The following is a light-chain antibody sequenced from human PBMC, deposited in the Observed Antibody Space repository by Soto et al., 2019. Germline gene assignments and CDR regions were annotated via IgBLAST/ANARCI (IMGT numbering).Light chain of an antibody. V-gene: IGLV1-44*01. CDR2: SDY. CDR3: AAWDDNLNGPL. J-gene: IGLJ3*02. CDR1: NSNIGRYS. Sequence: QSVLTQPPSLSGTPGQRVTISCSGSNSNIGRYSVNWYQHFPGTAPKILIYSDYERPSGVPDRFSGSKSGTSASLAISGLQSEDEAEYYCAAWDDNLNGPLFGGGTKLTVL.